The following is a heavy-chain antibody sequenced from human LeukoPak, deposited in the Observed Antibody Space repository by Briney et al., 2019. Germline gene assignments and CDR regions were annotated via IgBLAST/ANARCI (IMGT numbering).Heavy chain of an antibody. CDR1: GYTFTSYA. V-gene: IGHV1-69*04. Sequence: ASVKVSCKASGYTFTSYAISWVRQAPGQGLEWMGRIIPILGIANYAQKFQGRVTITADKSTSTAYMELSSLRSEDTAVYYCAGGDYVNCYFDYWGQGTLVTVSS. J-gene: IGHJ4*02. CDR2: IIPILGIA. CDR3: AGGDYVNCYFDY. D-gene: IGHD4-17*01.